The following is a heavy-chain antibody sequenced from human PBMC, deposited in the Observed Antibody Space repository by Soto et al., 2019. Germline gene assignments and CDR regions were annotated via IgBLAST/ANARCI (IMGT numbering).Heavy chain of an antibody. J-gene: IGHJ4*02. D-gene: IGHD3-3*01. CDR2: IYHSGST. CDR1: GGSISSGGYS. Sequence: QLQLQESGSGLVKPSQTLSLTCAVSGGSISSGGYSWSWIRQPPGKGLEWIGYIYHSGSTYYNPSLKSGGIISVDRSKNQLSLKLSSVTAADTAVYYCAAGAIFGVVPLDYWGQGTLVTVSS. CDR3: AAGAIFGVVPLDY. V-gene: IGHV4-30-2*01.